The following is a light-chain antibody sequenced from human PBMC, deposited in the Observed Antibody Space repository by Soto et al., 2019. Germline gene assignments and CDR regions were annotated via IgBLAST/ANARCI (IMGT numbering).Light chain of an antibody. V-gene: IGLV2-14*03. CDR2: DVR. Sequence: QSALTQPASVSVSPGQSITISCTGTSSDVGGHNFVSWYQQHPGRAPKLMIYDVRNWSSGVSNRFSGSKSANTASLVISGIQAEDEADYYCNSYSSSDTLVFGGGTKLTVL. J-gene: IGLJ2*01. CDR3: NSYSSSDTLV. CDR1: SSDVGGHNF.